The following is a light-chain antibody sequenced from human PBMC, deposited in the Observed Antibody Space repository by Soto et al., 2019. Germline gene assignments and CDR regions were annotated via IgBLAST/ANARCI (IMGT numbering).Light chain of an antibody. CDR3: QHYGSPPQT. CDR1: QSVSSSY. Sequence: EIVLTQSPGTLSLSPGERATLSCRASQSVSSSYLAWYQQKPGPAPRLLIYGASSRATGIPDRFSGSGSGTDFTLTISRLEPEDFAVYYCQHYGSPPQTFGQGTKLEIK. J-gene: IGKJ2*01. CDR2: GAS. V-gene: IGKV3-20*01.